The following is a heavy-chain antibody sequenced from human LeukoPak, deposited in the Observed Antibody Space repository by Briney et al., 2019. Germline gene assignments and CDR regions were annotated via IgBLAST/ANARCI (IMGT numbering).Heavy chain of an antibody. J-gene: IGHJ6*03. CDR1: GFTFSSYA. V-gene: IGHV3-23*01. CDR3: ARVPVRSYYYYYMDV. Sequence: HSGGSLRLSCAASGFTFSSYAMSWVRQAPGKGLEWVSAISGSGGSTYYADSVKGRFTISRDNSKNTLYLQMNSLRAEDTAVYYCARVPVRSYYYYYMDVWGKGTTVTVSS. CDR2: ISGSGGST. D-gene: IGHD3-10*01.